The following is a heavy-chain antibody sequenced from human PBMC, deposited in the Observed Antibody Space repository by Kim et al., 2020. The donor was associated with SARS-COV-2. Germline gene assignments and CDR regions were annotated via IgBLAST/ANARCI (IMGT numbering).Heavy chain of an antibody. Sequence: EKGRVTISRDNAKNTLYLQMNSLRAEDTAVYYCASPGGQWLSQSHDAFDIWGQGTMVTVSS. V-gene: IGHV3-11*03. CDR3: ASPGGQWLSQSHDAFDI. J-gene: IGHJ3*02. D-gene: IGHD6-19*01.